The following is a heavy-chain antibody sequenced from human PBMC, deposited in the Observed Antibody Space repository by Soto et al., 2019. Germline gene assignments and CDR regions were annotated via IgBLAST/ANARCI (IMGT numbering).Heavy chain of an antibody. CDR2: IYYSGST. V-gene: IGHV4-39*01. Sequence: SETLSLTCTVAGGSISSSRYYWGWIRQPPGKGLEWIGSIYYSGSTYYNPSLKSRVTISVDTSKNQYSLKLSSVTAADTAVYYCARLLLELSSWFDPWGQGTLVTVSS. D-gene: IGHD1-1*01. CDR3: ARLLLELSSWFDP. CDR1: GGSISSSRYY. J-gene: IGHJ5*02.